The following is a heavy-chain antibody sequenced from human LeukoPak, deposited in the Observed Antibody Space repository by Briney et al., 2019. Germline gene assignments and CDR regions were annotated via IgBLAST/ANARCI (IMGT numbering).Heavy chain of an antibody. CDR2: INQDGSET. J-gene: IGHJ4*02. CDR3: AKDLSGSYYYGSGTLGNY. V-gene: IGHV3-7*03. D-gene: IGHD3-10*01. Sequence: GGSLRLSCAASEFIFSSYWMTWVRQAPGKGLEWVANINQDGSETKYVDSVKGRFTISRDNAKNSLHLQMDTLRVEDTAVYYCAKDLSGSYYYGSGTLGNYWGQGTLVTVSS. CDR1: EFIFSSYW.